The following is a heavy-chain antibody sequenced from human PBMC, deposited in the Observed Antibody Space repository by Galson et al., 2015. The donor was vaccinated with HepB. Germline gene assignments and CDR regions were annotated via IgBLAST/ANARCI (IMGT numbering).Heavy chain of an antibody. V-gene: IGHV1-69*13. CDR3: ARVAGKLNYYYGMDV. CDR2: IIPIFGTA. CDR1: GGTFSSYA. J-gene: IGHJ6*02. D-gene: IGHD6-19*01. Sequence: SVKVSCKATGGTFSSYAISWVRQAPGQGLEWMGGIIPIFGTANYAQKFQGRVTITADESTSTAYMELSSLRSEDTAVYYCARVAGKLNYYYGMDVWGQGTTVTVSS.